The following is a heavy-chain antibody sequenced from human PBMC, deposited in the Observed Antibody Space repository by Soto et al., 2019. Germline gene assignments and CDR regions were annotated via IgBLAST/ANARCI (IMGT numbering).Heavy chain of an antibody. CDR2: IYDGGGK. V-gene: IGHV4-30-4*01. CDR1: GGSVSSGDFY. J-gene: IGHJ4*02. CDR3: ARARVVVAEGGDFFDS. Sequence: KTSETLSLTCSVFGGSVSSGDFYWGWIRQPPGKGLEWIAHIYDGGGKYYKPSLDSRLSLSVDTSKNQVSLKLTSVTAADTAVYYCARARVVVAEGGDFFDSWGQGTLVTVSS. D-gene: IGHD2-21*01.